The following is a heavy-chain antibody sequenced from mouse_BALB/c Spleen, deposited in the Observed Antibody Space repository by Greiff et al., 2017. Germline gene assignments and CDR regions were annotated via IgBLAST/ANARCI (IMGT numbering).Heavy chain of an antibody. Sequence: DVKLQESGPGLVKPSQSLSLTCSVTGYSITSGYYWNWIRQFPGNKLEWMGYISYDGSNNYNPSLKNRISITRDTSKNQFFLKLNSVTTEDTATYYCARGPRSYFDYWGQGTTLTVSS. V-gene: IGHV3-6*02. CDR1: GYSITSGYY. CDR2: ISYDGSN. CDR3: ARGPRSYFDY. J-gene: IGHJ2*01.